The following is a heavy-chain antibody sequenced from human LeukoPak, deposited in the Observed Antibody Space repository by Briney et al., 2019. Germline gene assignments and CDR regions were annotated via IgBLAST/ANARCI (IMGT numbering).Heavy chain of an antibody. D-gene: IGHD6-13*01. CDR3: SRHPIAATVRANYYYYGMDV. V-gene: IGHV5-10-1*01. CDR1: GYRFTSYW. J-gene: IGHJ6*02. Sequence: GESLKISCKGSGYRFTSYWISWVRQMPGKGLEWMGRIDPSDSYTNYSPSFQGHVTISADKSISTAYLQWSSLKASETPVYYCSRHPIAATVRANYYYYGMDVWGQGTTVTVSS. CDR2: IDPSDSYT.